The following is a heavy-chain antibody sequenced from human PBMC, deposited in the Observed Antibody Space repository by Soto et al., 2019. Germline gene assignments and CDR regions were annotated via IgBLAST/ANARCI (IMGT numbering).Heavy chain of an antibody. CDR3: AGYCSSTSCYSSGNGTTIGFGN. Sequence: QVQLVQSGAEVKKPGSSVKVSCKASGGTFSSYAISWVRQAPGQGLEWMGGIIPIFGTANYAKKFQGRVTITADKSTRTADMELSSLRSEDTAVYYCAGYCSSTSCYSSGNGTTIGFGNWCQGTLVTVSS. CDR2: IIPIFGTA. V-gene: IGHV1-69*06. CDR1: GGTFSSYA. D-gene: IGHD2-2*02. J-gene: IGHJ4*02.